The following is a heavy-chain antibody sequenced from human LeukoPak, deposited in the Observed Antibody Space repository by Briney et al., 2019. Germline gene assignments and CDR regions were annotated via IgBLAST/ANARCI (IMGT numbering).Heavy chain of an antibody. Sequence: GRSLRLSCAASGFTFDDYAIHWVRQAPGKGLEWVSGISWNSGVIRYADSVKGRFTISRDNAKNSLYLQMNSLRAEDTALYYCAKDLNPFHLYYMDVWGGGTTVTVSS. CDR2: ISWNSGVI. V-gene: IGHV3-9*01. D-gene: IGHD2/OR15-2a*01. J-gene: IGHJ6*03. CDR1: GFTFDDYA. CDR3: AKDLNPFHLYYMDV.